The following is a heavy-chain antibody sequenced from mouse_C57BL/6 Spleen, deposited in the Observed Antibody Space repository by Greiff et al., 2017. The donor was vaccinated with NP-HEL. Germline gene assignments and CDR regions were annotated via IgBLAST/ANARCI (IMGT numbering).Heavy chain of an antibody. CDR1: GYSFTGYY. CDR2: INPSTGGT. J-gene: IGHJ4*01. Sequence: EVQGVESGPELVKPGASVKISCKASGYSFTGYYMNWVKQSPEKSLEWIGEINPSTGGTTYNQKFKAKATLTVDKSSSTAYMQLKSLTSEDSAVYYCAREDTTVVATDYWGQGTSVTVSS. D-gene: IGHD1-1*01. V-gene: IGHV1-42*01. CDR3: AREDTTVVATDY.